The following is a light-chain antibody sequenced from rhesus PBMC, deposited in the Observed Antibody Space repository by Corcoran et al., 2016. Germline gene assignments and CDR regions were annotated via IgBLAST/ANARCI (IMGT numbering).Light chain of an antibody. Sequence: DIKLTQSPSSLSASVGDRVTITCRASQGISSYLAWYQQKPGKAPKLLIYDASNLQSGVPSRFSGSGSGTDFTLTSSSLQPEDFAVYYCQQRNSYPLTFGGGTKVEIK. J-gene: IGKJ4*01. CDR2: DAS. CDR3: QQRNSYPLT. CDR1: QGISSY. V-gene: IGKV1-38*01.